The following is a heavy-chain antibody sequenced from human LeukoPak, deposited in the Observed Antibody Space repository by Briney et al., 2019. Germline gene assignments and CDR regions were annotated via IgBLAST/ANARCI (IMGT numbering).Heavy chain of an antibody. D-gene: IGHD6-6*01. V-gene: IGHV4-4*07. J-gene: IGHJ4*02. CDR3: AREYSSSSGRVFDC. Sequence: PSETLTLTCTVSGGSNSTYYWSWIRQPAGKGLEWLGRIYTSGSTNYNPSLKSRVTVSVDTSKNQFSLTLNSVTAADTAVYYCAREYSSSSGRVFDCWGQGTLVTVSS. CDR2: IYTSGST. CDR1: GGSNSTYY.